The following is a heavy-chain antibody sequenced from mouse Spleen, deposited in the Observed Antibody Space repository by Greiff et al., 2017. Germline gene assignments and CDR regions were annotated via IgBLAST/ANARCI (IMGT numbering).Heavy chain of an antibody. CDR3: ARDYSNYFYAMDY. J-gene: IGHJ4*01. V-gene: IGHV3-6*01. D-gene: IGHD2-5*01. CDR2: ISYDGSN. Sequence: EVKVEESGPGLVKPSQSLSLTCSVTGYSITSGYYWNWIRQLPGNKLEWMGYISYDGSNHYNPSLKNRIPITRDTSKNQFFLKLNSVTTEDTATDYCARDYSNYFYAMDYWGQGTSVTVSS. CDR1: GYSITSGYY.